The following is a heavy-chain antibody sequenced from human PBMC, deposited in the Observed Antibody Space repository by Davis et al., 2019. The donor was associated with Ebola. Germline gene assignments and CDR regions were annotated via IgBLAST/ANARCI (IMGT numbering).Heavy chain of an antibody. V-gene: IGHV1-69*13. CDR2: IIPIFGTA. D-gene: IGHD3-9*01. J-gene: IGHJ5*02. Sequence: SVKISCKASGGTFSSYAISWVRQAPGQGLEWMGGIIPIFGTANYAQKFQGRVTITADESTSTAYMELSSLRSEDTAVYYFARAAYYDILTGVRGFDPWGQGTLVTVSS. CDR3: ARAAYYDILTGVRGFDP. CDR1: GGTFSSYA.